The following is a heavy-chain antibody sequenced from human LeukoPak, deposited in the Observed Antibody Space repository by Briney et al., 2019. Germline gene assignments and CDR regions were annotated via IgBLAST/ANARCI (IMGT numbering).Heavy chain of an antibody. CDR3: ARVRHPLGSNNWELVDNWFDP. D-gene: IGHD1-1*01. CDR2: IYYSGST. V-gene: IGHV4-31*03. Sequence: PSETLSLTCTVSGGSISSGGYYWSWIRQHPGKGLEWIGYIYYSGSTYYNPSLKSRVTISVDTSKNQFSLKLSSVTAADTAVYYCARVRHPLGSNNWELVDNWFDPWGQGTLVTVSS. J-gene: IGHJ5*02. CDR1: GGSISSGGYY.